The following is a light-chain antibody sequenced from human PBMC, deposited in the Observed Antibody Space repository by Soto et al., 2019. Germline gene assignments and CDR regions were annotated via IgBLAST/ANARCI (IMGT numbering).Light chain of an antibody. V-gene: IGLV2-8*01. J-gene: IGLJ1*01. CDR3: NSYAGSIYV. CDR1: SIDVGGYKD. Sequence: QAVLTQPPSASGSPGQSVTISCTGTSIDVGGYKDVSCDQQHPGKAPKLILYEVSKRPLGVPGRFSGSKSGNTASLTVSGLPAEDEADYYCNSYAGSIYVFGPGTKVTVL. CDR2: EVS.